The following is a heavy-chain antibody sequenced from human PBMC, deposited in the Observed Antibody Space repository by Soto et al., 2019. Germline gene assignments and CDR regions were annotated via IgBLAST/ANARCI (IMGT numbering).Heavy chain of an antibody. CDR1: GFTFSSYA. CDR3: AKDEGVGVSPHAYGMDV. Sequence: QLVESGGGGVQHGRSLRLSCATSGFTFSSYAMHWVRQAPGKGLELVALISYDGNKGYYIDSVQGRFAISRENSKNALYLQMDGLQVEDTAVYFCAKDEGVGVSPHAYGMDVWGQGTTVTVAS. J-gene: IGHJ6*02. CDR2: ISYDGNKG. V-gene: IGHV3-30-3*02. D-gene: IGHD2-8*01.